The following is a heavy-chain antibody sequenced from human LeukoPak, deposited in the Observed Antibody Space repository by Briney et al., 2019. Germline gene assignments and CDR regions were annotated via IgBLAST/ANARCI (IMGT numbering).Heavy chain of an antibody. D-gene: IGHD3/OR15-3a*01. CDR3: ASVTSGFWTGYYDPFDI. V-gene: IGHV3-30*03. J-gene: IGHJ3*02. CDR1: GFTFSSYG. Sequence: GGSVRLSCAASGFTFSSYGMHWVRQAPGKGLEWVAVISYDGSNKYYADSVKGRFTISRDNSKNTLYLQMNSLRAEDTAVYYCASVTSGFWTGYYDPFDIWGQGTMVTVSS. CDR2: ISYDGSNK.